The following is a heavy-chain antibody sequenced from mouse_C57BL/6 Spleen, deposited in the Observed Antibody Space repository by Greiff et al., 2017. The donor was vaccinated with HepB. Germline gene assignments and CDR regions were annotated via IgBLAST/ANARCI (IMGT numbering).Heavy chain of an antibody. CDR2: ILPGSGSI. Sequence: QVQLQQSGAELMKPGASVKLSCKATGYTFTGYWIEWVKQRPGHGLEWIGEILPGSGSINYNEKFKGKATFTADTSSNTAYMQRSSLTTEDSALSSCARLYDGYFHWYFDVWGTGTTVTVSS. CDR1: GYTFTGYW. J-gene: IGHJ1*03. V-gene: IGHV1-9*01. D-gene: IGHD2-3*01. CDR3: ARLYDGYFHWYFDV.